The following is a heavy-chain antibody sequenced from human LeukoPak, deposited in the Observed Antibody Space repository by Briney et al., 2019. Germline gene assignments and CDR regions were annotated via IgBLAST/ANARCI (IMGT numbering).Heavy chain of an antibody. Sequence: SETLSLTCTVSGGSISSGGYYWSWIRQHPGKGLGWIGYIYYSGSTYYNPSLKSRVTISVDTSKNQFSLKVSSVTAADTAVYYCARDAALAGSPLDYWGQGTLVTVSS. CDR2: IYYSGST. CDR3: ARDAALAGSPLDY. D-gene: IGHD2-15*01. J-gene: IGHJ4*02. V-gene: IGHV4-31*03. CDR1: GGSISSGGYY.